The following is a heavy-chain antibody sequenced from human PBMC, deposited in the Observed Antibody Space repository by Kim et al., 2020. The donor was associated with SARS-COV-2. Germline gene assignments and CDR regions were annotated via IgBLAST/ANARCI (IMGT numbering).Heavy chain of an antibody. Sequence: SETLSLTCAVSGGSISSSNWWTWVRQPPGKGLEWIGEIYHSGSTNYNPSHKSRVTISVDKSKNQFSLNLSSVTAADTAVYYCARGSTSPNYYYGMDVWGQGTTVTVSS. V-gene: IGHV4-4*02. CDR1: GGSISSSNW. CDR2: IYHSGST. D-gene: IGHD2-2*01. CDR3: ARGSTSPNYYYGMDV. J-gene: IGHJ6*02.